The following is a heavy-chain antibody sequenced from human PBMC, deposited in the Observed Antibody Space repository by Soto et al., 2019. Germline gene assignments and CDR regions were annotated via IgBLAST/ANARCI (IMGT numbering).Heavy chain of an antibody. CDR1: GFSLSNARMG. CDR3: VRIGNQLWFPGVFYYYYMDV. V-gene: IGHV2-26*01. CDR2: IFSNDEK. J-gene: IGHJ6*03. D-gene: IGHD5-18*01. Sequence: GPTLVNPTETLTLTCTVSGFSLSNARMGVSWIRQPPGKALEWLAHIFSNDEKSYSTSLKSRLTISKDTSKSQVVLTMTNMDPVDTATYYCVRIGNQLWFPGVFYYYYMDVWGKGTTVTVSS.